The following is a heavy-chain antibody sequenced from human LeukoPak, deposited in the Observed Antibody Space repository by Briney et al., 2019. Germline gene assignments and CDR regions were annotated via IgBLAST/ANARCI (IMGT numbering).Heavy chain of an antibody. V-gene: IGHV3-23*01. Sequence: GGSLRLSCAASGFTFSDYYTSWIRQAPGKGLEWVSSISVGGGDTFTADSVKGRFTITRENSKNTLYLQMMGLRVEDTAIYYCAKLNLGEMAYFDSWGQGILVTVSS. J-gene: IGHJ4*02. CDR2: ISVGGGDT. CDR1: GFTFSDYY. D-gene: IGHD2-21*01. CDR3: AKLNLGEMAYFDS.